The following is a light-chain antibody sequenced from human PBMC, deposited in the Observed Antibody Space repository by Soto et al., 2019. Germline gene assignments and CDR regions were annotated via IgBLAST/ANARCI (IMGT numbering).Light chain of an antibody. CDR1: GSDVGGYDY. Sequence: QSALTQPASVSGSPGQSITISCTGTGSDVGGYDYVSWFQQYPGSTPKLIIYEVTNRPSGVSNRFSGSKSGNTASLTISGLQAEDEADYYCSSYTTATTLLFGTGTKLTVL. CDR2: EVT. V-gene: IGLV2-14*01. J-gene: IGLJ1*01. CDR3: SSYTTATTLL.